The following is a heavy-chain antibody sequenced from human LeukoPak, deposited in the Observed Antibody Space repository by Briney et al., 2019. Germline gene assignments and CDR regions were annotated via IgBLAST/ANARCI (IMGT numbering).Heavy chain of an antibody. CDR3: AREGSPGRYYYYGMDV. Sequence: ETLSLTCTVSGGSISSYYWSWIRQPPGKGLEWVSVIYSGGSTYYADSVKGRFTISRDNSKNTLYLQMNSLRAEDTAVYYCAREGSPGRYYYYGMDVWGQGTTVTVSS. D-gene: IGHD3-10*01. CDR2: IYSGGST. CDR1: GGSISSYY. V-gene: IGHV3-66*01. J-gene: IGHJ6*02.